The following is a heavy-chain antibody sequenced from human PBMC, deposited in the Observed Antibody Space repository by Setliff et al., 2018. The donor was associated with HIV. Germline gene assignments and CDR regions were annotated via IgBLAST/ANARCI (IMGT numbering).Heavy chain of an antibody. CDR1: GGSISSGSHF. CDR2: ISTSGTT. J-gene: IGHJ4*02. CDR3: ATYAGNGGGKGY. D-gene: IGHD2-21*01. Sequence: LSLTCTVSGGSISSGSHFWGWIRQPAGKGLEWIGHISTSGTTKYNPSLKSRVTISVDTSKKHFSLRLTSVTAADTAMYYCATYAGNGGGKGYWGQGTLVTVSS. V-gene: IGHV4-61*09.